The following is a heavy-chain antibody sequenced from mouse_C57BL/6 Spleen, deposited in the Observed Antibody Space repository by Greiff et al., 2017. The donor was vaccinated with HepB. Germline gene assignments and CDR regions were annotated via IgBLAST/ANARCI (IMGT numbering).Heavy chain of an antibody. CDR1: GFTFSSYG. J-gene: IGHJ4*01. CDR2: ISSGGSYT. D-gene: IGHD1-1*01. Sequence: EVKLMESGGDLVKPGGSLKLSCAASGFTFSSYGMSWVRQTPDKRLEWVATISSGGSYTYYPDSVKGRFTISRDNAKNTLYLQMSSLKSEDTAMYYCARHGTTVPGYAMDYWGQGTSVTVSS. CDR3: ARHGTTVPGYAMDY. V-gene: IGHV5-6*01.